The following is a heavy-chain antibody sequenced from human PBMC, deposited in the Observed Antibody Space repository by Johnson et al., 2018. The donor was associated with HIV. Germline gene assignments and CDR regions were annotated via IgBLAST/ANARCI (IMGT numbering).Heavy chain of an antibody. CDR1: GFTFSDHW. J-gene: IGHJ3*02. CDR3: ARGLWATTPGGAFDI. D-gene: IGHD1-26*01. V-gene: IGHV3-7*01. CDR2: IKQDGSET. Sequence: VQLVESGGGLVQPGGSLRLSCGVSGFTFSDHWMQWVRQAPGKGLEWVANIKQDGSETFYADSVKGRFIISRDNAKNSLYLQMNSLRAEDTAVYYCARGLWATTPGGAFDIWGQGTMVTVSS.